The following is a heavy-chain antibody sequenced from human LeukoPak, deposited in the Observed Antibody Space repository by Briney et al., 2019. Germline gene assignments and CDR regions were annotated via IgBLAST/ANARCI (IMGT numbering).Heavy chain of an antibody. CDR2: IRYSGST. CDR3: ATSDTVSTYNWFDP. V-gene: IGHV4-39*01. J-gene: IGHJ5*02. D-gene: IGHD5/OR15-5a*01. Sequence: SETLSLTCNVSGGSISSNTYFWGWIHRPPGKGLEWIGSIRYSGSTYYNPSLKSRVTISVDTSNNQFSLHLTSLTAADTAVYYCATSDTVSTYNWFDPWGLGTLVTVS. CDR1: GGSISSNTYF.